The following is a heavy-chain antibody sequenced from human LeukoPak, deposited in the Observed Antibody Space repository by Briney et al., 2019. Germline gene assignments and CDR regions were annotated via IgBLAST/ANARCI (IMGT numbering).Heavy chain of an antibody. V-gene: IGHV3-21*01. CDR3: ARGAYYYDSSGSSYYGMDV. CDR1: GFTFSSYS. CDR2: ISSSSSYI. Sequence: PGGSLRLSCAASGFTFSSYSMNWVRQAPGKGLEWVSSISSSSSYIYYADSVKGRFTISRDNAKNSLYLQMNSLRAEDTAVYYCARGAYYYDSSGSSYYGMDVWGQGTTVTVSS. D-gene: IGHD3-22*01. J-gene: IGHJ6*02.